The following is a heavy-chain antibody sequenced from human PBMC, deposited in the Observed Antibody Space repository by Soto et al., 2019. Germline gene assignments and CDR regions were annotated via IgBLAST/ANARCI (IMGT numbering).Heavy chain of an antibody. CDR1: GYTFTSYG. J-gene: IGHJ6*02. V-gene: IGHV1-18*04. CDR2: ISAYNGNT. Sequence: ASVKVSCKASGYTFTSYGISWVRQAPGQGLEWMGWISAYNGNTNYAQKLQGRVTMTTDTSTSTVYVEMRSLRSDDTAVYYCASSPITMVRGIDYGMDVWGQGTTVTVSS. CDR3: ASSPITMVRGIDYGMDV. D-gene: IGHD3-10*01.